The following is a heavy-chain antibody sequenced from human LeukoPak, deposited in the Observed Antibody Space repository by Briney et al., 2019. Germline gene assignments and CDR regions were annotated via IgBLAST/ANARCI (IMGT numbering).Heavy chain of an antibody. CDR2: IRSDGGST. V-gene: IGHV3-64*01. CDR3: ARRDSGWEFGY. CDR1: GFTFSSHS. J-gene: IGHJ4*02. D-gene: IGHD6-19*01. Sequence: SGGSLTLPCAASGFTFSSHSIHWVRQAPGKGLEYVSGIRSDGGSTYYAKSVKGRFTISRGNSKNTLYLQMGSLRAEDMAVYYCARRDSGWEFGYWGQGTLVAVSS.